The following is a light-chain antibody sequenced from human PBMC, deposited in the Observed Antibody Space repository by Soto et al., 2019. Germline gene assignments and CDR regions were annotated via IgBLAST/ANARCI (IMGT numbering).Light chain of an antibody. CDR1: QSISLW. J-gene: IGKJ1*01. CDR2: KTS. V-gene: IGKV1-5*03. CDR3: QHYKDYSWT. Sequence: DIHMTQSPSTLSASVGDRVTITCRASQSISLWVAWYQQKPGRAPNLLIYKTSSLETGVPSRFRGSRSGTAFAHTISRLQPDDFATYYCQHYKDYSWTFGQGTKVEVK.